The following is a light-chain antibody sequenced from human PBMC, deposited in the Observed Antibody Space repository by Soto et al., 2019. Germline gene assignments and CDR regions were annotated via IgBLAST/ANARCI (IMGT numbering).Light chain of an antibody. CDR2: KAS. V-gene: IGKV1-5*03. CDR3: QQYNGT. J-gene: IGKJ1*01. CDR1: QSISNW. Sequence: DIQMTQSPSTLSASVGDRVTITCRASQSISNWLAWYQQKPGKAPKLLIYKASSLESGVPLRFSGSGSGTEFTLTISSLQPDDFATYYCQQYNGTFGQGTKVEIK.